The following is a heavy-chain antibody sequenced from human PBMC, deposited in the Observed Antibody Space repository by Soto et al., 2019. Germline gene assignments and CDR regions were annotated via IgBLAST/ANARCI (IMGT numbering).Heavy chain of an antibody. J-gene: IGHJ6*02. Sequence: GGSLRLSCAASGFTFSGSAMHWVRQASGKGLEWVGRIRSKANSYATAYAASVKGGFTISRDDSKNTAYLQMNSLKTEDTAVYYCTRQEWELLDYYGMDVWGQGTTVTVSS. CDR3: TRQEWELLDYYGMDV. D-gene: IGHD1-26*01. CDR2: IRSKANSYAT. CDR1: GFTFSGSA. V-gene: IGHV3-73*01.